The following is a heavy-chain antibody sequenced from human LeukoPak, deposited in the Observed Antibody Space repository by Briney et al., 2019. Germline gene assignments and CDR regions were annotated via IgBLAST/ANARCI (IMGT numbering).Heavy chain of an antibody. Sequence: GGSLRLSCAASGFTFSSYGMHWVRQAPGKGPEWVAFIRYDGSNKYYADSVKGRFTISRDNSKNTLYLQMNSLRAEDTAVYYCAKDRLYSSRGDWFDPWGQGTLVTVSS. D-gene: IGHD6-13*01. CDR3: AKDRLYSSRGDWFDP. CDR1: GFTFSSYG. CDR2: IRYDGSNK. V-gene: IGHV3-30*02. J-gene: IGHJ5*02.